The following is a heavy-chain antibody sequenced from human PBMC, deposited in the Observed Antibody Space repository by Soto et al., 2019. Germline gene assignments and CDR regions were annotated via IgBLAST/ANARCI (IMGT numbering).Heavy chain of an antibody. CDR3: AKGFSYSVIDY. V-gene: IGHV3-30*18. CDR1: GFTFSTYG. CDR2: ISYDGSNK. D-gene: IGHD5-18*01. Sequence: QVQLVESGGGVVQPGRSLRLSCAASGFTFSTYGMHWVRQAPGKGLEWVAVISYDGSNKYYADSVKGRFTISRDNSKITLYLQMSSLGAEDTAVYYCAKGFSYSVIDYWGQGTLVTVSS. J-gene: IGHJ4*02.